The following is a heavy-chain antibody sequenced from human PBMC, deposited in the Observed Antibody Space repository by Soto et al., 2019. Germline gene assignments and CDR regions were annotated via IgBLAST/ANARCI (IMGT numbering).Heavy chain of an antibody. J-gene: IGHJ4*02. CDR3: AKDPHPVGATTSGSDY. D-gene: IGHD1-26*01. CDR2: ISSSSSYI. Sequence: GESLRLSYPYSGILFRSHRMNWIGPAPGKGLEWVSSISSSSSYIYYADSVKGRFTISRDNSKNTLYLQMNSLRAEDTAVYYCAKDPHPVGATTSGSDYCGQGTLVSVSA. CDR1: GILFRSHR. V-gene: IGHV3-21*04.